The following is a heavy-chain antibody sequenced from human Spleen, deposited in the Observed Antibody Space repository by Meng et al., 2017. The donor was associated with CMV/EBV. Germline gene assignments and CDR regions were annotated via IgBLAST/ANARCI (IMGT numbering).Heavy chain of an antibody. D-gene: IGHD3-16*01. CDR3: ARGASYGPHYFDY. Sequence: TCDVYGGSFSSYYWSWIRQPPGKGLEWIGEINHSGSTIYNPSLKSRVTISVDTSKNQFSLKLSSVTAADTAVFYCARGASYGPHYFDYWSQGTLVTVSS. CDR1: GGSFSSYY. J-gene: IGHJ4*02. CDR2: INHSGST. V-gene: IGHV4-34*01.